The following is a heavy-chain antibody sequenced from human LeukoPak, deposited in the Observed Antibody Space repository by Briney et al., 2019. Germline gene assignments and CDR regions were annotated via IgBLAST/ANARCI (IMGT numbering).Heavy chain of an antibody. CDR3: AGLTAEIAAALLV. Sequence: SETLSLTCTVSGGSISSSSYYWGWIRQPPGKGLEWIGEIYHSGSTNYNPSLKSRVTISVDKSKNQSSLKLSSVTAADTAVYYCAGLTAEIAAALLVWGQGTTVTVSS. D-gene: IGHD6-13*01. V-gene: IGHV4-39*07. J-gene: IGHJ6*02. CDR2: IYHSGST. CDR1: GGSISSSSYY.